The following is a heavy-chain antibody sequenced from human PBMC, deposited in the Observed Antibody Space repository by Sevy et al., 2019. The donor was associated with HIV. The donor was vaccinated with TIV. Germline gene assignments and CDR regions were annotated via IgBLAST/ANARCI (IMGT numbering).Heavy chain of an antibody. CDR2: IYTSGIT. D-gene: IGHD3-10*01. Sequence: TLSLTCTVSGGSISSGTYYWSWIRQPAGKGLEWIGRIYTSGITNYSPSLKSRVTISLDTSKNQFSLNLSSVTAAGTAVYYCARYYYGSGKYYFDYWGQGTLVTVSS. CDR1: GGSISSGTYY. J-gene: IGHJ4*02. V-gene: IGHV4-61*02. CDR3: ARYYYGSGKYYFDY.